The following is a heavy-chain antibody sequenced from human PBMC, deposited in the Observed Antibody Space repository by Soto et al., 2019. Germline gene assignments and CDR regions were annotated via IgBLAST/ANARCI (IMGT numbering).Heavy chain of an antibody. CDR2: INHSGST. V-gene: IGHV4-34*01. J-gene: IGHJ5*02. CDR3: ARVYYYGSGSYGFDP. CDR1: GGSFSGYY. Sequence: QVQLQQWGAGLLKPSETLSLTCAVYGGSFSGYYWSWIRQPPGKGLEWIGEINHSGSTNYNPSLKSRVTISVDPSKDQFSLKLSSVTAADTAVYYCARVYYYGSGSYGFDPWGQGTLVTVSS. D-gene: IGHD3-10*01.